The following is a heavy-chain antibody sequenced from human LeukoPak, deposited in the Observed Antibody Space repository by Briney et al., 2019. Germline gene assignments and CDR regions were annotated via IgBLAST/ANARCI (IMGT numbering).Heavy chain of an antibody. V-gene: IGHV3-21*01. CDR1: GFTFSDYR. D-gene: IGHD5-18*01. CDR3: ARDFSDTAYFDC. Sequence: PGGSLRLSCAASGFTFSDYRMNWVRQAPGKGLEWVSSISGSSRYKYYADSVKGRFTISRDSANNSLHLQMNGLRAEDTAVYYCARDFSDTAYFDCWGQGTLVTVSS. CDR2: ISGSSRYK. J-gene: IGHJ4*02.